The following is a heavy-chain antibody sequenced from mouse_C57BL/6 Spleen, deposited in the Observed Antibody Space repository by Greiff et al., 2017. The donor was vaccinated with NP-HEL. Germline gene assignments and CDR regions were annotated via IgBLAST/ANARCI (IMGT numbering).Heavy chain of an antibody. CDR3: ARRRALLYGSSLLYAMDY. V-gene: IGHV2-2*01. CDR1: GFSLTSYG. CDR2: IWSGGST. J-gene: IGHJ4*01. Sequence: QVQLKQSGPGLVQPSQSLSITCTVSGFSLTSYGVHWVRQSPGKGLEWLGVIWSGGSTDYNAAFISRLSISKDNSKSQVFFKMNSLQADDTAIYYCARRRALLYGSSLLYAMDYWGQGTSVTVSS. D-gene: IGHD1-1*01.